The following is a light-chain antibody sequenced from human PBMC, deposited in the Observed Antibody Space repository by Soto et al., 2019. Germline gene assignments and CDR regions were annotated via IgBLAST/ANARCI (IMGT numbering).Light chain of an antibody. V-gene: IGKV1-39*01. J-gene: IGKJ1*01. CDR2: AAS. CDR1: QSVSNY. Sequence: DIQLTQSPSFLSASIGDRVTMTCRASQSVSNYLQWYQQKSGHAPKLLVYAASSLHSGVPSRFSGSGSGTDFTLTISSLQPEDFATYYCLQTYTSLTWTFGQGTKVDIK. CDR3: LQTYTSLTWT.